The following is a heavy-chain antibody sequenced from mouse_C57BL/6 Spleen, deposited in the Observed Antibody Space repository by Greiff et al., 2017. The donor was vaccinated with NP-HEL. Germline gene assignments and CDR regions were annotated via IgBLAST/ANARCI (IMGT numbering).Heavy chain of an antibody. CDR2: IWRGGGT. V-gene: IGHV2-5*01. CDR3: AKNSYEDGYYVYAMDY. CDR1: GFSLTSYG. J-gene: IGHJ4*01. D-gene: IGHD2-3*01. Sequence: VQLQESGPGLVQPSQSLSITCTVSGFSLTSYGVHWVRQSPGKGLEWLGVIWRGGGTDYNEAFMSRLSITKDNSKSQVFFKMNSLQADDTAIYYCAKNSYEDGYYVYAMDYWGQGTSVTVSS.